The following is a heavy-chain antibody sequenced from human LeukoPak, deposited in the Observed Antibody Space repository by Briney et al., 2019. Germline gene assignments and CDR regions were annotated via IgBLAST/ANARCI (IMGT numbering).Heavy chain of an antibody. CDR2: IYTSGST. V-gene: IGHV4-4*07. CDR3: ARESGYYYDTSGYTFDY. CDR1: GGSISNYY. D-gene: IGHD3-22*01. J-gene: IGHJ4*02. Sequence: SETLSLTCTVSGGSISNYYWSWIRQSAGKGLEWIGRIYTSGSTNYNPSLKSRVSMLVDTSKNQFSLRLRSVTAADTAVYYCARESGYYYDTSGYTFDYWGQGILVTVSS.